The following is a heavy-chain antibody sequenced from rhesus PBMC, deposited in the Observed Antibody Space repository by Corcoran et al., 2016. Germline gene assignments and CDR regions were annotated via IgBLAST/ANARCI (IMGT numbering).Heavy chain of an antibody. Sequence: QLQLQESGPGLVKPSETLSVTCAVSGGSISSSSWRWIRQAPGKGLEWLGYIYGSGSSTNYNTCLKSRVTLSVDTSKNQRSLKLSSVTTADTAVYYCARATNTVRGEYFEFWGQGALVTVSS. V-gene: IGHV4-169*01. CDR1: GGSISSSS. CDR3: ARATNTVRGEYFEF. J-gene: IGHJ1*01. CDR2: IYGSGSST. D-gene: IGHD4-23*01.